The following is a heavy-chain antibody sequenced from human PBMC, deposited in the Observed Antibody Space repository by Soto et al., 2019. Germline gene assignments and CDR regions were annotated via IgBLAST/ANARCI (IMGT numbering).Heavy chain of an antibody. V-gene: IGHV3-48*03. Sequence: GGSLRLSCAASGFTFSSYEMNWVRQAPGKGLEWVSYISSSGSTIYYADSVKGRFTISRDNAKNSLYLQMNSLRAEDTAVYYCARLRWLPPYGMDVWGQGTTVTVSS. CDR3: ARLRWLPPYGMDV. CDR1: GFTFSSYE. J-gene: IGHJ6*02. CDR2: ISSSGSTI. D-gene: IGHD4-17*01.